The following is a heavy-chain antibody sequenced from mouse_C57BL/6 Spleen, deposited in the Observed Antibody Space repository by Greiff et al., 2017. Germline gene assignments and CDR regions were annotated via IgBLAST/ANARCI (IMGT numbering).Heavy chain of an antibody. CDR3: ARHGNYYGSSGYFDV. CDR2: IWSDGST. V-gene: IGHV2-6-1*01. CDR1: GFSLTSYG. D-gene: IGHD1-1*01. Sequence: VQLQQSGPGLVAPSQSLSITCTVSGFSLTSYGVHWVRQPPGKGLEWLVVIWSDGSTTYNSALKSRLSISKDNSKSQVFLKMNSLQTDDTAMYYCARHGNYYGSSGYFDVWGTGTTVTVSS. J-gene: IGHJ1*03.